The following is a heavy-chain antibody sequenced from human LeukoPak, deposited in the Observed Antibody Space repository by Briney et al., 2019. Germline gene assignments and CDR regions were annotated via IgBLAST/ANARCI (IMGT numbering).Heavy chain of an antibody. CDR2: MNPNSGNT. J-gene: IGHJ4*02. Sequence: ASVKVSCKASGYTFTSYDINWVRQATGQGLEWMGWMNPNSGNTGYAQKFQGRVTMTRNTSISTAYMELSSLRSEDTAVYYCARGCRSSSWYGGGYYFDYWGQGTLVTVSS. V-gene: IGHV1-8*01. CDR1: GYTFTSYD. CDR3: ARGCRSSSWYGGGYYFDY. D-gene: IGHD6-13*01.